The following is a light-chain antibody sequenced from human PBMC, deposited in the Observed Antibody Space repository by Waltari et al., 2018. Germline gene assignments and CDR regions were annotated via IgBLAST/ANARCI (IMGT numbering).Light chain of an antibody. CDR2: LGS. CDR3: MQALQTPWT. CDR1: QSLLHSNGYNY. V-gene: IGKV2-28*01. J-gene: IGKJ1*01. Sequence: DIVMTQSPLSLPVTPGESASISCRSSQSLLHSNGYNYLDWYLQKPGQSPQLLIYLGSNRASGVPDRFSGSGSGTDFTLKISRVEAEDVGVYYCMQALQTPWTFGQGTKVEIK.